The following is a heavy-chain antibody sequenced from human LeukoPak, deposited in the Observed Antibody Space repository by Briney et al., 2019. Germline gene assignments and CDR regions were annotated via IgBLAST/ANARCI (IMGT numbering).Heavy chain of an antibody. CDR3: ARVIAARPDAFDI. V-gene: IGHV1-2*02. CDR1: GYTFTGYY. D-gene: IGHD6-6*01. CDR2: INPNSGGT. J-gene: IGHJ3*02. Sequence: GASVKVSCKASGYTFTGYYMHWVRQAPGQGLEWMGWINPNSGGTNYAQKFQGRVTMTRDTSISTAYMELSRLRSDDTAAYYCARVIAARPDAFDIWGQGTMVTVSS.